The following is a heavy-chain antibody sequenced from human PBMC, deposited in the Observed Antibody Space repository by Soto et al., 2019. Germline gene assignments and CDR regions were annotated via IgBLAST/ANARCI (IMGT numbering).Heavy chain of an antibody. V-gene: IGHV4-59*01. Sequence: SETLSLTCTVSGGSISSYYWSWIRQPPGKGLEWIGYIYYSGSTNYNPSLKSRVTISVETSKNQFSLKLSSVTAADTAVYYCARAGKIAVAGPLPYYYYGMDVWGQGTTVTVSS. CDR3: ARAGKIAVAGPLPYYYYGMDV. CDR1: GGSISSYY. J-gene: IGHJ6*02. D-gene: IGHD6-19*01. CDR2: IYYSGST.